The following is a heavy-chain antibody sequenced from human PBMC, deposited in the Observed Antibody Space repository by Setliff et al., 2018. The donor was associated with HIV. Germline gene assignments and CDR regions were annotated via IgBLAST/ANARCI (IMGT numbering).Heavy chain of an antibody. D-gene: IGHD3-16*01. CDR1: GYSINSGYY. J-gene: IGHJ4*02. V-gene: IGHV4-38-2*02. Sequence: PSETLSLTCTVFGYSINSGYYWSWIRQPPGKGLEWIGRIYTSGSTNYNPSLKRRVTISLDRSKNQLSLKLSSVTAADTAVYYCARTPSRGGFDYWGQGTLVTVSS. CDR3: ARTPSRGGFDY. CDR2: IYTSGST.